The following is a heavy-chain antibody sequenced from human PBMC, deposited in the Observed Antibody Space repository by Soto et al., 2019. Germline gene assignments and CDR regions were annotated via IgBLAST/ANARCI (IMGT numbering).Heavy chain of an antibody. J-gene: IGHJ6*02. CDR2: IPQDGVDG. CDR1: GFTFSMYS. Sequence: PGGSLRLSCEVSGFTFSMYSMSWVRQSPGKGLEWVAKIPQDGVDGHYADSVKGRFIISRDNDKNSLHLQLNNLQAEDTAVYYCARDHLILPAHDFFYGSDVWGRGATVTVSS. D-gene: IGHD2-21*02. V-gene: IGHV3-7*03. CDR3: ARDHLILPAHDFFYGSDV.